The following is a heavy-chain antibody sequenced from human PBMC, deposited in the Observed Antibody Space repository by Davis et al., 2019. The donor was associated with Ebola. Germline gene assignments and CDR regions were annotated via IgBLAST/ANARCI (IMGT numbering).Heavy chain of an antibody. CDR3: ARGKVITHPPYFDY. J-gene: IGHJ4*02. D-gene: IGHD3-22*01. CDR2: IYHSGST. Sequence: PSETLSLTCTVSGGSISSGYYWGWIRQPPGKGLEWIGSIYHSGSTYYNPSLKSRVTMSMDTSKNQFSLRLSSVTATDTAVYYCARGKVITHPPYFDYWGQGTLVAVSS. CDR1: GGSISSGYY. V-gene: IGHV4-38-2*02.